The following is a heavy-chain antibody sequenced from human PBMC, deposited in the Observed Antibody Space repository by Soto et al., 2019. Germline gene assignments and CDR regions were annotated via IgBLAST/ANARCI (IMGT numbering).Heavy chain of an antibody. V-gene: IGHV3-21*01. CDR2: INTRSDT. J-gene: IGHJ4*03. D-gene: IGHD2-15*01. Sequence: GGSLRLACTSSGFPFTTYRIRMVSQAPGNGLDLVSPINTRSDTFYADSVQGRFTISRNNAKNSVSLRMNSLRADDAAVYYCAREEARWPLGFRLAVWGQGTLVDVAS. CDR3: AREEARWPLGFRLAV. CDR1: GFPFTTYR.